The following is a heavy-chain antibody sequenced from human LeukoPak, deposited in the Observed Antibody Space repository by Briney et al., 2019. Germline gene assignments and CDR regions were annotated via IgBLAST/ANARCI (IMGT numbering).Heavy chain of an antibody. CDR2: IYYSGST. V-gene: IGHV4-39*01. D-gene: IGHD3-9*01. CDR3: ARHRPEYYDILTGYYSRDPFDY. Sequence: SETLSLTCTVSGGSISSSSYYWGWIRQPPGKGLEWIGSIYYSGSTYYNPSLKSRVTISVDTSKNQFSLKLSSVTAADTAVYYCARHRPEYYDILTGYYSRDPFDYWGQGTLVTVSS. J-gene: IGHJ4*02. CDR1: GGSISSSSYY.